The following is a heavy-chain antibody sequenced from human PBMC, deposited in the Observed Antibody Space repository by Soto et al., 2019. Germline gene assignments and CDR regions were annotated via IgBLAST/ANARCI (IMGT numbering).Heavy chain of an antibody. CDR3: ASYYGDYSRRPFDP. V-gene: IGHV3-30-3*01. Sequence: GGSLRLSCAASGFTFSSYAMHWFRQAPGKGLEWVAVISYDGSNKYYADSVKGRFTISRDNSKNTLYLQMNSLRAEDTAVYYCASYYGDYSRRPFDPWGQGTLVTVSS. J-gene: IGHJ5*02. CDR2: ISYDGSNK. D-gene: IGHD4-17*01. CDR1: GFTFSSYA.